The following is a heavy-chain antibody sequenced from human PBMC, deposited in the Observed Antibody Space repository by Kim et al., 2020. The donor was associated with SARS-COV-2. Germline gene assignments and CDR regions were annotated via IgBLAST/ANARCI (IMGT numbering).Heavy chain of an antibody. Sequence: SADSMQGRFTISRDNAKNALNLEMNSLRAEDTALYYCARVTTITAPFYDYWGRGTLVTVSS. V-gene: IGHV3-23*01. CDR3: ARVTTITAPFYDY. J-gene: IGHJ4*02. D-gene: IGHD4-4*01.